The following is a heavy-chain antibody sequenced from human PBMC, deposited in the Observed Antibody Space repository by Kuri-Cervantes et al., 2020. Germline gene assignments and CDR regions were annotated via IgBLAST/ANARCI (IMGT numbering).Heavy chain of an antibody. CDR2: INPSGGST. D-gene: IGHD5-18*01. CDR3: ARARIQLRASDY. CDR1: GYTFTSYY. Sequence: ASVKVSCKASGYTFTSYYMHWVRQAPGQGLEWMGIINPSGGSTSYAQKFQGRVTMTRDTSTSTVYMELSSLRSEDTAVYYYARARIQLRASDYWGQGTLVTVSS. V-gene: IGHV1-46*01. J-gene: IGHJ4*02.